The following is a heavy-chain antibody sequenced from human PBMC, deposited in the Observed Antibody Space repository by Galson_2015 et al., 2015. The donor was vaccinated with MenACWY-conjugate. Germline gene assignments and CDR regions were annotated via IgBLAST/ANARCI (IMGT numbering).Heavy chain of an antibody. D-gene: IGHD5-24*01. J-gene: IGHJ3*02. Sequence: SLRLSCAASGFRFRSYTLYWVRQAPGKGLEWVAVVSYDGSTKHYADSVKGRFTISRGNSNNTVSLQMNSLRPEDTAVYYCVRAEGWLRSAFDIWGQGTMVTVSS. CDR1: GFRFRSYT. CDR3: VRAEGWLRSAFDI. CDR2: VSYDGSTK. V-gene: IGHV3-30*01.